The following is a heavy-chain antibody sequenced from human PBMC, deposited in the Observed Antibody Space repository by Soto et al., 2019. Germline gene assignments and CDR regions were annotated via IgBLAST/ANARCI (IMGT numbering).Heavy chain of an antibody. CDR2: IYNDGTYS. CDR3: TRGPRPSSTGTGAY. CDR1: GFIFKMYW. J-gene: IGHJ4*02. V-gene: IGHV3-74*01. D-gene: IGHD3-10*01. Sequence: LRLSCAASGFIFKMYWMHWVRQSPGKGLVCLSRIYNDGTYSDYADSVRGRFTISRDNVNDTLYLQMNNLRAEDSGLYYCTRGPRPSSTGTGAYWGQGTQVTVSS.